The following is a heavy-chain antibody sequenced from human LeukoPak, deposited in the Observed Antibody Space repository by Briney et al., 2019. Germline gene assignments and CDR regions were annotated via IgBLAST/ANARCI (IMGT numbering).Heavy chain of an antibody. CDR3: AGATKTGPFDY. CDR1: GFTFSSYS. J-gene: IGHJ4*02. D-gene: IGHD7-27*01. CDR2: ISSSSSYI. V-gene: IGHV3-21*01. Sequence: VKPGGSLRLSCAASGFTFSSYSMNWVRQAPGKGLEWVSSISSSSSYIYYADSVKGRFTISRDNAKNSLYLQMNSLRAEDTAVYNCAGATKTGPFDYWGPGTLVTASS.